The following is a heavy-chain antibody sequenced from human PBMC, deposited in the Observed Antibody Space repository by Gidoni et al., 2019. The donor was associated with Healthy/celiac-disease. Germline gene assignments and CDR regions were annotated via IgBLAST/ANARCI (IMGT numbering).Heavy chain of an antibody. V-gene: IGHV4-34*01. J-gene: IGHJ4*02. Sequence: QVQLQQWGAGLLKPSETLSLTCAVDGGSFSGYYWSWIRQPPGKGLEGIGEINHSGSTNYNPSLKRRVTISVDTSKNQFSLKLSSVTAADTAVYYCARGRTGTARFDYWGQGTLVTVSS. CDR2: INHSGST. CDR3: ARGRTGTARFDY. D-gene: IGHD1-1*01. CDR1: GGSFSGYY.